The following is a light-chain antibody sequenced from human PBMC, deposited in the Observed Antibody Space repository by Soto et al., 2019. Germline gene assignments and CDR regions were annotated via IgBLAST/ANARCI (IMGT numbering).Light chain of an antibody. CDR2: KGS. V-gene: IGLV2-23*01. Sequence: QSVLTQPASVSASPGQSITISCTGTSSDVGSSNLVSWYQHHPGKAPKLLFYKGSRRPSGVSGRFSGSKSGNTASLTISGLQAADEADYYCCSFVRRITFYAFGPGTKLTVL. CDR1: SSDVGSSNL. CDR3: CSFVRRITFYA. J-gene: IGLJ1*01.